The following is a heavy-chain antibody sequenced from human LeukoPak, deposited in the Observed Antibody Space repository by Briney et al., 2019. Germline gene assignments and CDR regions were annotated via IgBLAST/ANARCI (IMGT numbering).Heavy chain of an antibody. CDR3: APRVVGSAPFDY. J-gene: IGHJ4*02. V-gene: IGHV3-23*01. Sequence: GGSLRLSCVASGFPFSAYAMSWVRQAPGKGLEWVSGIRGSGETTYYAESVKGRFIIQRDNSKNTLYLQMNNLRAEDTAVYYCAPRVVGSAPFDYWGQGTLVTVSS. D-gene: IGHD2-15*01. CDR1: GFPFSAYA. CDR2: IRGSGETT.